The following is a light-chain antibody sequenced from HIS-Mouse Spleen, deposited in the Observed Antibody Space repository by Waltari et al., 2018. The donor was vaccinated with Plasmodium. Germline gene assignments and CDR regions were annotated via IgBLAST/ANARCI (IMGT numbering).Light chain of an antibody. V-gene: IGLV2-14*03. CDR2: DVS. Sequence: QAALTQPASVSGSPGKSITISCTGTSSDVGGFNYVSWYQQHPGKAPKLMIYDVSNRPSGFSNRFSGSKSGNTASLTISGLQAEDEADYYCSSYTSSSTLNYVFGTGTKVTVL. J-gene: IGLJ1*01. CDR3: SSYTSSSTLNYV. CDR1: SSDVGGFNY.